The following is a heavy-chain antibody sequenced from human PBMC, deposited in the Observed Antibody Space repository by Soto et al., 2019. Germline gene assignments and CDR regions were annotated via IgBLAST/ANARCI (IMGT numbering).Heavy chain of an antibody. CDR2: IYHSGST. J-gene: IGHJ6*02. Sequence: QVQLQESGPGLVKPSGTLSLTCAVSGGSISSSNWWRWVRQPPGKGLEWIGEIYHSGSTNYNPSLKLRVTISVDKSKHQFSLKLSVVTAADTAVYYCARDARGVSLSITMVRGVDYYYYGMDVLGQGTTVTVSS. D-gene: IGHD3-10*01. CDR3: ARDARGVSLSITMVRGVDYYYYGMDV. CDR1: GGSISSSNW. V-gene: IGHV4-4*02.